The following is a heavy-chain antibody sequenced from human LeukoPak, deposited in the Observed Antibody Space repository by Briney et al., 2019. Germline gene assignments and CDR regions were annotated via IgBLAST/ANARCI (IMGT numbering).Heavy chain of an antibody. J-gene: IGHJ6*04. CDR2: MNPNSGNT. V-gene: IGHV1-8*01. Sequence: GASVKVSCKASGYTFTSYDMNWVRQATGQGLEWMGWMNPNSGNTGYAQKFQGRVTMTRNTSISTAYIELSRLRSDDPAVYYCARESGSGWGSMGVWGKGTTVTISS. D-gene: IGHD6-19*01. CDR3: ARESGSGWGSMGV. CDR1: GYTFTSYD.